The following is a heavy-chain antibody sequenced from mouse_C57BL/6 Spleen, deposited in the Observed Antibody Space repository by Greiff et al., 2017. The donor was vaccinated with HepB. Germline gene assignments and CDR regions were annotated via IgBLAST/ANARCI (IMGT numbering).Heavy chain of an antibody. CDR2: INPYNGGT. J-gene: IGHJ2*01. CDR1: GYTFTDYY. D-gene: IGHD1-1*01. CDR3: ARGAGYYGSSPYYFDY. V-gene: IGHV1-19*01. Sequence: EVQLQQSGPVLVKPGASVKMSCKASGYTFTDYYMNWVKQSHGKSLEWIGVINPYNGGTSYNQKFKGKATLTVDKSSSTAYMELNSLTSEDSAVHYCARGAGYYGSSPYYFDYWGQGTTLTVSS.